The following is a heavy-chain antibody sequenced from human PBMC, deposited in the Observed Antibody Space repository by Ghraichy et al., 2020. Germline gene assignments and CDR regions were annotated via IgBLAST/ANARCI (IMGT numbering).Heavy chain of an antibody. Sequence: GGSLRLSCAVSGFTLSVYWMAWVRQAPGKGLEFVANIKHDGGDKYYADSVEGRFTISRDNARNLVYLQMNSLRPEDTAVYYCARWSGPFDFWGQVALVTDSS. J-gene: IGHJ4*02. CDR1: GFTLSVYW. CDR2: IKHDGGDK. V-gene: IGHV3-7*03. CDR3: ARWSGPFDF. D-gene: IGHD2-15*01.